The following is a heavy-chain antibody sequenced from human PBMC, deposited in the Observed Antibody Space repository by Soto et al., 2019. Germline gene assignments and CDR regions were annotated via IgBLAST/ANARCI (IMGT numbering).Heavy chain of an antibody. D-gene: IGHD2-15*01. CDR1: GGSISSESYF. Sequence: TSETLSLTCTVSGGSISSESYFWAWIRQPPGKGPEWIGTIYYTGDSYYNPSLKSRVTISVDTSKNQFSLKLSSVTAADTAVYYCARLQEYCIDSRCSGKHALDVWGQGTTVTVSS. CDR2: IYYTGDS. J-gene: IGHJ6*02. CDR3: ARLQEYCIDSRCSGKHALDV. V-gene: IGHV4-39*01.